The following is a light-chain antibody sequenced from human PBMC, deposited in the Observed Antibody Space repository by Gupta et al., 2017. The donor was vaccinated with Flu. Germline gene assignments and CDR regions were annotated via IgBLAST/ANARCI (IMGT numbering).Light chain of an antibody. Sequence: TLSLSPGERVTLSCRASQSVSSSYFAWYQQKPGQAPRLLIFGASTRATGIPDRFSGSGSGTDFTLTISRREPEDSAVYYCQQYNGSPPITFGGGTKVEIK. CDR3: QQYNGSPPIT. CDR1: QSVSSSY. CDR2: GAS. V-gene: IGKV3-20*01. J-gene: IGKJ4*01.